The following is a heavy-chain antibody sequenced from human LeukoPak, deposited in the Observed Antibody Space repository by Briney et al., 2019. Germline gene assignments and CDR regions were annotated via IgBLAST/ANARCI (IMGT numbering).Heavy chain of an antibody. CDR2: ISYDGSNK. Sequence: QAGGSLRLSCAASGFTFSSYAMHWVRQAPGKGLEWVAVISYDGSNKYYADSVKGRFTISRDNSKNTLYLQMNSLRAEDTAVYYCARSPYDYSMIYFDYWGQEPWSPSPQ. V-gene: IGHV3-30-3*01. CDR3: ARSPYDYSMIYFDY. J-gene: IGHJ4*01. D-gene: IGHD3-16*01. CDR1: GFTFSSYA.